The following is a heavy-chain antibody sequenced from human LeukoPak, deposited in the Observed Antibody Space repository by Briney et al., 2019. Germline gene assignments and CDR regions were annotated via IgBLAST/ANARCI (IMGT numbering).Heavy chain of an antibody. CDR1: GFSLSTSEVG. CDR2: IYWDDDK. CDR3: AHRWVGSRWYWVYFDY. D-gene: IGHD6-13*01. V-gene: IGHV2-5*02. Sequence: SGPTLVNPTQTLTLTCTFSGFSLSTSEVGVGWIRQPPGKAREWLALIYWDDDKRYSPSLKSRLTITKDTSRNQVVLTMTNMDPVDTATYSCAHRWVGSRWYWVYFDYWGQGTLVTVSS. J-gene: IGHJ4*02.